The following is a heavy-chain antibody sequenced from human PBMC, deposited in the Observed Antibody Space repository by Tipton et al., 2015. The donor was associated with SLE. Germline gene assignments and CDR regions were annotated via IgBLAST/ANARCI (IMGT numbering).Heavy chain of an antibody. J-gene: IGHJ6*02. D-gene: IGHD2-15*01. V-gene: IGHV4-39*07. CDR2: IYYSGST. CDR1: GGSISSSSYY. Sequence: LRLSCTVSGGSISSSSYYWGWIRQPPGKGLEWIGSIYYSGSTYYNPSLKSRVTISVDTSKNQFSLKLSSVTAADTAVYYCARGGSIVVVVAALGGMDVWGQGTTVTVSS. CDR3: ARGGSIVVVVAALGGMDV.